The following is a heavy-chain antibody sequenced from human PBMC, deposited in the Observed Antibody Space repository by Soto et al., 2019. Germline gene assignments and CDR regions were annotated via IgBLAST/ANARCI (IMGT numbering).Heavy chain of an antibody. CDR2: IYYSGST. D-gene: IGHD3-10*01. CDR1: GGSISSYY. V-gene: IGHV4-59*01. CDR3: ARFPIRGVGNFYFDS. Sequence: SETLSLTCTVSGGSISSYYWSWIRQPPGKGLEWIGYIYYSGSTNYNPSLKSRVTISVDTSKNQFSLKLSSVTAADTAVYYCARFPIRGVGNFYFDSWGQGTLVTVSS. J-gene: IGHJ4*02.